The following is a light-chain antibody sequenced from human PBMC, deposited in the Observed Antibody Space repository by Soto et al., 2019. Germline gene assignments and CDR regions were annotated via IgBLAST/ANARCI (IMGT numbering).Light chain of an antibody. CDR2: EVS. Sequence: QSALTQPASVSGSPGQSITISCTGTNSDXGGYNYVSWYQXXPGKAPKLMIYEVSNRPSGVSNRFSGSKSGNTASLTISGLQAEDEANYYCSSYTGSSTLVFGGGTKVTVL. CDR3: SSYTGSSTLV. V-gene: IGLV2-14*01. CDR1: NSDXGGYNY. J-gene: IGLJ2*01.